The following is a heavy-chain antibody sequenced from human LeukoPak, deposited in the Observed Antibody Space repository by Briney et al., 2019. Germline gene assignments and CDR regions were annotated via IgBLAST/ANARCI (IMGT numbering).Heavy chain of an antibody. Sequence: AETLSLTCTVSGGSISSSSYYWGWIRQPPGKGLEWIGSIYYSGSTYYNPSLKSRVTISVYTSNNQFSLKLSSVTAADTAVYYCAGGCTNGVCYMLGIYYDYGMDVWGQGTMVSVSS. CDR3: AGGCTNGVCYMLGIYYDYGMDV. CDR2: IYYSGST. V-gene: IGHV4-39*01. J-gene: IGHJ6*02. D-gene: IGHD2-8*01. CDR1: GGSISSSSYY.